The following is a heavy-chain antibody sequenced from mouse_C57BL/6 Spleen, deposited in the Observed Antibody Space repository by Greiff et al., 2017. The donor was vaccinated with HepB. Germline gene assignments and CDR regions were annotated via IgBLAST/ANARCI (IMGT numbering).Heavy chain of an antibody. D-gene: IGHD1-1*01. Sequence: EVKLQESGGGLVKPGGSLKLSCAASGFTFSDYGMHWVRQAPEKGLEWVAYISSGSSTIYYADTVKGRFTISRDNAKNTLFLQMTSLRSEDTAMYYCARALYYYGSSYYYAMDDWGQGTSVTVSS. CDR2: ISSGSSTI. J-gene: IGHJ4*01. CDR3: ARALYYYGSSYYYAMDD. CDR1: GFTFSDYG. V-gene: IGHV5-17*01.